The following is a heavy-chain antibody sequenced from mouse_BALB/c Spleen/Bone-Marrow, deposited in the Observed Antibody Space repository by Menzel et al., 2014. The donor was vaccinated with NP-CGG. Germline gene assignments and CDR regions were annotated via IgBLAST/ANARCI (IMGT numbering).Heavy chain of an antibody. CDR2: INPDSSTI. D-gene: IGHD1-1*01. CDR3: SRLSYYGRFAY. V-gene: IGHV4-1*02. J-gene: IGHJ3*01. Sequence: EVKLMESGGGLVQPGGSLKLSCAASGFDFSRYWMSWVRQAPGKGLEWIGEINPDSSTINYTPSLKDKFIISRDNATNTLYLQMGKVRSEDTALYYCSRLSYYGRFAYWGQGTLVTVSA. CDR1: GFDFSRYW.